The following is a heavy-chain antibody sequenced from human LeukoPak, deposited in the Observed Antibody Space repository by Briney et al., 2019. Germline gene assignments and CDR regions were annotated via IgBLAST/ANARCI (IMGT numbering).Heavy chain of an antibody. V-gene: IGHV4-39*01. Sequence: SETLSLTCTVSGGSIISSRDYSGWIRQPPGKGLEGIGSIYYSGSTYYNPSLKSRVTISVDTSKNQFSLKLSSVTAADMAVYDCARHVEIAVAGPIDSWGQGTLVTVSS. D-gene: IGHD6-19*01. CDR1: GGSIISSRDY. CDR2: IYYSGST. CDR3: ARHVEIAVAGPIDS. J-gene: IGHJ4*02.